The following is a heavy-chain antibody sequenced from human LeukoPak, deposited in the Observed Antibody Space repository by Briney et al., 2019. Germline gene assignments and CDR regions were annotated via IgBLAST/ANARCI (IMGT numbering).Heavy chain of an antibody. CDR1: GFTVSINY. V-gene: IGHV3-53*01. J-gene: IGHJ5*02. CDR3: ARGHFYGSGSFWFDL. D-gene: IGHD3-10*01. Sequence: GGSLRLSCAASGFTVSINYMNWVRQAPGKGLEWVSVIDGGSSTDYADSVKGRFTISRDNSKNTLYLQMYSLRAEDTAVYYCARGHFYGSGSFWFDLWGQGSLVTVSS. CDR2: IDGGSST.